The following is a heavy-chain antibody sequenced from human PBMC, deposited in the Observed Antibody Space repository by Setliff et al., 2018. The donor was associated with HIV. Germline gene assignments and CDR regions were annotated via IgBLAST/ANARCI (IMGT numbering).Heavy chain of an antibody. CDR1: GYTFTGYY. D-gene: IGHD2-2*02. CDR3: ARGDTVVVSAAIRFEL. CDR2: INPNSGGT. J-gene: IGHJ1*01. V-gene: IGHV1-2*06. Sequence: RASVKVSCKASGYTFTGYYIHWVRQAPGEGLEWMGRINPNSGGTNYAQKFQGRVSVTGDTSISTAYMELSRPRSDDTAIYYCARGDTVVVSAAIRFELWGQGTLVTVSS.